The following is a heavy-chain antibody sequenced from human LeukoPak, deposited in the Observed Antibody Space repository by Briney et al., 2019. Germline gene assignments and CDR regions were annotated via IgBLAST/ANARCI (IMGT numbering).Heavy chain of an antibody. CDR2: IYYSGST. Sequence: PSETLSLTCTVSGGSIGSSSYYWGWIRQPPGKGLEWIGSIYYSGSTYYNPSLKSRVTISVDTSKNRFSLKLSSVTAADTAVYYCATQGGFRTGFDPWGQGTLVTVSS. V-gene: IGHV4-39*01. CDR1: GGSIGSSSYY. J-gene: IGHJ5*02. CDR3: ATQGGFRTGFDP. D-gene: IGHD3/OR15-3a*01.